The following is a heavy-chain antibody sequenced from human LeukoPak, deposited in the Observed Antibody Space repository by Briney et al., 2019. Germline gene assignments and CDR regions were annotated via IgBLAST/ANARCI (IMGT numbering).Heavy chain of an antibody. V-gene: IGHV3-43*02. J-gene: IGHJ4*02. CDR2: ISGDGGST. CDR1: GFTFDDYA. Sequence: GGSLRLSCAASGFTFDDYAMHWVRQAPGKGLEWVSLISGDGGSTYYADSVKGRFTISRDSSKNSLYLQMNSLRTEDTALYYCARARQLSGYDRWHYFDYWGQGTLVTVSS. CDR3: ARARQLSGYDRWHYFDY. D-gene: IGHD5-12*01.